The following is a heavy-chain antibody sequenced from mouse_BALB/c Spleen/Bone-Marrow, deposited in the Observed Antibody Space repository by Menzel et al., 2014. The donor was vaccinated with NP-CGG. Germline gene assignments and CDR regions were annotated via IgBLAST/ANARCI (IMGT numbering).Heavy chain of an antibody. CDR3: ARYYYGSSLFAY. Sequence: VQLQQPGAELVKPGASVKLSCTASGFNIKDTYMYWVKQRPEQGLEWIGRIDPANGNTKYDPKFQDKATITADTSSNTAYLQLSSLTSEDTAVYYCARYYYGSSLFAYSGQGTLVTVSA. CDR2: IDPANGNT. D-gene: IGHD1-1*01. J-gene: IGHJ3*01. CDR1: GFNIKDTY. V-gene: IGHV14-3*02.